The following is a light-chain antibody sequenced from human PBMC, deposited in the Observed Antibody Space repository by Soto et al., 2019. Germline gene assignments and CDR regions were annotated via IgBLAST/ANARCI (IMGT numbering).Light chain of an antibody. CDR3: MQGTHWPPT. Sequence: DVAMTQSPLSLPVTLGKPASISCSSSQSLVYRDGNAYLNWLQQRPGQTPRRLLYKASRRDSGVPDRFSGSGSGTDFTLQINRVEAEDVGVYYCMQGTHWPPTFGRGTRVEIK. J-gene: IGKJ1*01. CDR1: QSLVYRDGNAY. V-gene: IGKV2-30*01. CDR2: KAS.